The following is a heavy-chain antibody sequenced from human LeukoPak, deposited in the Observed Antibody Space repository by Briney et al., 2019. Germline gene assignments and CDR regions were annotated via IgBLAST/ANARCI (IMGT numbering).Heavy chain of an antibody. J-gene: IGHJ4*02. CDR2: IYYSGST. CDR1: GGSISSYY. D-gene: IGHD3-9*01. Sequence: SETLSLTCTVSGGSISSYYWSWIRQPPGKGLEWIGYIYYSGSTNYNPSLKSRVTISVDTSKNQFSLKLSSVTAADTAVYYCARVLRYFDWFPGYYFDYWGQGTLVTVSS. V-gene: IGHV4-59*01. CDR3: ARVLRYFDWFPGYYFDY.